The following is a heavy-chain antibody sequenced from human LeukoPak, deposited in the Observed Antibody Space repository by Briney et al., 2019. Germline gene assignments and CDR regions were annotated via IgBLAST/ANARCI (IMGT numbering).Heavy chain of an antibody. CDR1: GGSISSYY. Sequence: SETLSLTCTVSGGSISSYYWSWIRQPPGKGLEWIGYIYYSGSTNYNPSLKSRVTISVDTSKNQFSLKLSSVTAADTAVYYCARNYYDSSGHLGPYNYFDYWGQGTLVTVSS. CDR2: IYYSGST. V-gene: IGHV4-59*01. CDR3: ARNYYDSSGHLGPYNYFDY. D-gene: IGHD3-22*01. J-gene: IGHJ4*02.